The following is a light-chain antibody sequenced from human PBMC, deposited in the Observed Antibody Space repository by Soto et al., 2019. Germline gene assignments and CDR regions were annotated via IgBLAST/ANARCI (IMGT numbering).Light chain of an antibody. CDR3: QQFSSYPLT. CDR1: QTVRNNY. Sequence: FVLTQSPGTLSFPPGERATLSCRASQTVRNNYLAWYQQKPGQAPRLLIYDASSRATGIPDRFSGGGSGTDFTLTISRLEPEDFAVYYCQQFSSYPLTFGGGTKVDIX. V-gene: IGKV3-20*01. J-gene: IGKJ4*01. CDR2: DAS.